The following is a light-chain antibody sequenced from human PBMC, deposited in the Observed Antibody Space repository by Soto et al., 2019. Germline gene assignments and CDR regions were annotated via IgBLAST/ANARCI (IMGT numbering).Light chain of an antibody. Sequence: DIQMTQSPSTLSASVGDRVTITCWASQSISSWLAWYQQKPGIAPKLLIYHASNLDSGVPSRFSGSGYGTEFTLTISSLQPDDFATYYCQHYDSFPHTFGQGAKLEIK. J-gene: IGKJ2*01. CDR2: HAS. V-gene: IGKV1-5*01. CDR3: QHYDSFPHT. CDR1: QSISSW.